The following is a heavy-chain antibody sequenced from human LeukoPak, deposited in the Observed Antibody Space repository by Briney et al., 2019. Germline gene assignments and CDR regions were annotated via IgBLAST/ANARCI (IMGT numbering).Heavy chain of an antibody. D-gene: IGHD5-24*01. Sequence: PGGSLRLSCAASGFTFSDYYMSWIRQAPGKGLECVSYISSSGSTIYYADSVKGRFTISRDNAKNSLYLQMNSLRAEDTAVYYCARAAVEMATDTVYYFDYWGQGTLVTVSS. CDR1: GFTFSDYY. V-gene: IGHV3-11*04. CDR2: ISSSGSTI. J-gene: IGHJ4*02. CDR3: ARAAVEMATDTVYYFDY.